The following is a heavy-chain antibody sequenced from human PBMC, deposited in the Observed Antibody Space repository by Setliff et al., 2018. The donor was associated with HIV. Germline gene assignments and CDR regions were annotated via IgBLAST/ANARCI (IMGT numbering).Heavy chain of an antibody. D-gene: IGHD3-3*01. CDR2: FYYSGNT. CDR1: GGSISSSNYY. CDR3: ARHSGGSFYNFWSGDYYYYGMDV. Sequence: PSATLTLTCSVSGGSISSSNYYGGWIRQPPGQGLEWIGSFYYSGNTYYSPSPKSRVTISIDTSTNQFSLKLRAVTAADTAVDYCARHSGGSFYNFWSGDYYYYGMDVWGQGTTVTVSS. J-gene: IGHJ6*02. V-gene: IGHV4-39*07.